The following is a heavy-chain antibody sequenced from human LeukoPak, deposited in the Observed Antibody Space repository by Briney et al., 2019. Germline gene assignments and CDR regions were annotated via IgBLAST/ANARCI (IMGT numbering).Heavy chain of an antibody. CDR3: ARDDYDSSGYYYEKDAFDI. Sequence: ASVKVSCKASGYTFTGYYMHWVRQAPGQGLEWMGWINPNSGGTNYAQKFQGRVTMTRDTSISTDYMELSRLRSDDTAVYYCARDDYDSSGYYYEKDAFDIWGQGTMVTVSS. CDR1: GYTFTGYY. CDR2: INPNSGGT. V-gene: IGHV1-2*02. D-gene: IGHD3-22*01. J-gene: IGHJ3*02.